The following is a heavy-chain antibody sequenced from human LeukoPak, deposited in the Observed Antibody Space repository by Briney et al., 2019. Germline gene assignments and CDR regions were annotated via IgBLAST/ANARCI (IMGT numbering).Heavy chain of an antibody. CDR2: ISGSGGNT. V-gene: IGHV3-23*01. J-gene: IGHJ4*02. CDR3: AKVLWDWNYFDY. CDR1: GFTFSNYA. D-gene: IGHD3/OR15-3a*01. Sequence: PGGSLRLSCAASGFTFSNYAISWVRQAPGKGLEWVSAISGSGGNTYYADSVKGRFTISRDISKNTLYLQMNSLRAEDTAVYYCAKVLWDWNYFDYWGQGTLVTVSS.